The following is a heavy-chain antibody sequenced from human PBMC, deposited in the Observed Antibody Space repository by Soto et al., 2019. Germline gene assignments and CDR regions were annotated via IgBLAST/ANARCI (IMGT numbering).Heavy chain of an antibody. Sequence: QVQLVESGGGVVQPGRSLRLSCAASGFTFSNCGMNWVRQAPGKGLEWVAVIWYDGSNKYYADSVKGRFTISRDNSKTTLYLQMNSLRVEDTAVYYCVRGGSSTWSPIDYWGQGTLVTVSS. CDR3: VRGGSSTWSPIDY. D-gene: IGHD6-13*01. CDR1: GFTFSNCG. J-gene: IGHJ4*02. CDR2: IWYDGSNK. V-gene: IGHV3-33*01.